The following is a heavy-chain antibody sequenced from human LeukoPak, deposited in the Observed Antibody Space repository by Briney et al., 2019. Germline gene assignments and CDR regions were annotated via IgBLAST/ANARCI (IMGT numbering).Heavy chain of an antibody. CDR1: GFTFSSYE. CDR3: ARYVLRYFDWLPYFDY. CDR2: ISSSGSTI. D-gene: IGHD3-9*01. V-gene: IGHV3-48*03. J-gene: IGHJ4*02. Sequence: GGSLRLSCAASGFTFSSYEMNWVRQGPGKGLEWVSYISSSGSTIYYADSVKGRFTISRDNAKNSLYLQMNSLRAEDTAVYYCARYVLRYFDWLPYFDYWGQGTLVTVSS.